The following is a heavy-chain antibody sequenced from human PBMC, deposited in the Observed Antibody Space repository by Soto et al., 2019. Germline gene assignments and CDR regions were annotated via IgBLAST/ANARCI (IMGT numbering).Heavy chain of an antibody. Sequence: QLQLQESGPGLVKPSETLSLTCTVSGGSISSRSYYWGWIRQPPGKGLEWIGSIYYSGSTYYNPSLKSRVTISVDTSKNQFSLKLSSVTAADTAVYYCARHVTYYDSSSREYYFDYWGQGTLVTVSS. CDR1: GGSISSRSYY. CDR3: ARHVTYYDSSSREYYFDY. CDR2: IYYSGST. V-gene: IGHV4-39*01. D-gene: IGHD3-22*01. J-gene: IGHJ4*02.